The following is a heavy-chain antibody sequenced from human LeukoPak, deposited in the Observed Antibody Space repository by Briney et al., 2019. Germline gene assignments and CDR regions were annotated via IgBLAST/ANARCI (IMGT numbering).Heavy chain of an antibody. CDR3: ARPVTEWAYYFDY. V-gene: IGHV4-38-2*02. D-gene: IGHD3-3*01. CDR2: IYHSGST. J-gene: IGHJ4*02. CDR1: GYSISSGYY. Sequence: SETLSLTCTVSGYSISSGYYWGWIRQPPGKGLEWIGSIYHSGSTYYNPSLKSRVTISVDTSKDQFSLKLSSVTAADTAVYYCARPVTEWAYYFDYWGQGTLVTVSS.